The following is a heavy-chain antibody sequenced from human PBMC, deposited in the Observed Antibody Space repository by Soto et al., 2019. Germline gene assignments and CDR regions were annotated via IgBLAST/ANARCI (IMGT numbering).Heavy chain of an antibody. J-gene: IGHJ4*01. V-gene: IGHV1-18*01. D-gene: IGHD3-22*01. CDR3: ARDMGGYYFEPNDY. CDR2: ISANNGNT. Sequence: ASVKVSCKASGYTFTSYGISWVRQAPGQGPEWMAWISANNGNTNYAQKLQGRVTLTTDTSTSTAYMELRSLRSDDTAVYYCARDMGGYYFEPNDYWAHGTLVTVYS. CDR1: GYTFTSYG.